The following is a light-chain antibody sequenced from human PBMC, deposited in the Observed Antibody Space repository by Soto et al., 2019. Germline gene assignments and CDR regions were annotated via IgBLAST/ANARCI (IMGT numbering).Light chain of an antibody. V-gene: IGLV2-14*03. J-gene: IGLJ2*01. Sequence: QSALTQPASVSGSPGQSITISCNGTSSDVGGYNYVSWYQQHPGKAPKLMIYDVSNRPSGVSNRFSGSKSGNMASLTISGLQAEDEADYYCSSYTSSSTLVVFGGGTKLTVL. CDR3: SSYTSSSTLVV. CDR1: SSDVGGYNY. CDR2: DVS.